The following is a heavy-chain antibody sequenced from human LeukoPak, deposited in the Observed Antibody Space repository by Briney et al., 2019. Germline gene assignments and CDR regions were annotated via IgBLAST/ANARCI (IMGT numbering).Heavy chain of an antibody. J-gene: IGHJ4*02. D-gene: IGHD3-10*01. Sequence: PGGSLRLSCAASGFTFSSYEMNWVRQAPGKGLEWFSYISSSGSIIYYADSVKGRFTISRDNAKNSLYLQMNSLRAEDTAVYYCARFVGSGSSYYFDYWGQGTLVTVSS. CDR3: ARFVGSGSSYYFDY. CDR1: GFTFSSYE. CDR2: ISSSGSII. V-gene: IGHV3-48*03.